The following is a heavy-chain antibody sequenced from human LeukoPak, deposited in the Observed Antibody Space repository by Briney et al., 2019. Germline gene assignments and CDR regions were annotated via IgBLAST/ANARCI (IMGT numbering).Heavy chain of an antibody. CDR3: VRGPAY. CDR2: INGNGGST. J-gene: IGHJ4*02. Sequence: GGSLRLSCSASGFTFSSYGTHWVRQAPGKGLEYVSGINGNGGSTYYADSMKGRFTISRDNSKNTLYLQMSSLRPEDTAVYYCVRGPAYWGQGTLVTVSS. CDR1: GFTFSSYG. V-gene: IGHV3-64D*09.